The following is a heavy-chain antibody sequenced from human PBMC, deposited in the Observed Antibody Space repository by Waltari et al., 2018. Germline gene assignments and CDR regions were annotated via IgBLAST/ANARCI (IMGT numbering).Heavy chain of an antibody. Sequence: QVPLVQSGAEVKKPGASGKVSCKASGYPFIGHHRHWVRQAPGQGLEWMGWINPNTGNTNYGQKFQGRVTLTRDTPNTTAYMELSGLTSDDTAVYYCARDRWAAERPYKWLDPWGQGTQVTVSS. V-gene: IGHV1-2*02. J-gene: IGHJ5*02. CDR2: INPNTGNT. D-gene: IGHD6-13*01. CDR1: GYPFIGHH. CDR3: ARDRWAAERPYKWLDP.